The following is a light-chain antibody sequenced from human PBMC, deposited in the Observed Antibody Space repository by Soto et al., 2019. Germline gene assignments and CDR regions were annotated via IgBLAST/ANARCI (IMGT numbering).Light chain of an antibody. CDR3: AAWDGSLNVVL. Sequence: QSALTQPPSASGTPGQRVTISCSGSSSNIGSNTVNWYQQLPGSAPKLLIYSTNQRPSGVPDRFSGSKSGTSASLAISGLQSEHEADYYCAAWDGSLNVVLFGGGTKLTVL. V-gene: IGLV1-44*01. J-gene: IGLJ2*01. CDR2: STN. CDR1: SSNIGSNT.